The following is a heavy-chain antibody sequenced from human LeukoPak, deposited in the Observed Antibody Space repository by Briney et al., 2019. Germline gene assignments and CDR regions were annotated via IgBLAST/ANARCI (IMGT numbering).Heavy chain of an antibody. CDR3: ARGWSRDY. CDR1: GFTFSTYE. V-gene: IGHV3-48*03. CDR2: ISTSGSSR. Sequence: GGSLRLSCAASGFTFSTYEMNWVRQAPGKGLEWVSYISTSGSSRFYADSVRGRFTLSRDNVKDSLSLQMNSLRVKDTAVYFCARGWSRDYWGQGTLVTVSS. J-gene: IGHJ4*02.